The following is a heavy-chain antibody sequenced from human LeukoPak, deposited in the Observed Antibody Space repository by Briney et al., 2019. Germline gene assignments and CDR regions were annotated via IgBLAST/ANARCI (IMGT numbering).Heavy chain of an antibody. V-gene: IGHV3-48*04. Sequence: GGSLRLSCAASGFTFSSFGINWVRQAPGKGLEWISYISTSSLNTIHYADSVKGRFTISRDNAKNSLYLQMNSLRAEDTAVYYCARQWFGENDDDYWGQGTLVTVSS. D-gene: IGHD3-10*01. J-gene: IGHJ4*02. CDR2: ISTSSLNTI. CDR3: ARQWFGENDDDY. CDR1: GFTFSSFG.